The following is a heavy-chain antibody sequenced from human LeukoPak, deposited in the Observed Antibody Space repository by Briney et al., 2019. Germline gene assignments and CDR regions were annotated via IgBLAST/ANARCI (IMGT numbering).Heavy chain of an antibody. CDR1: GFTFSSYW. V-gene: IGHV3-7*05. CDR2: IKQDGSEK. J-gene: IGHJ4*02. Sequence: PGGSLRLSCAASGFTFSSYWMSWVRQAPGKGLEWVANIKQDGSEKYYVDSVKGRFTISGDNAKNSLYLQMNSLRAEDTAVYYCAREFDYGGNSPVIDYWGQGTLVTVSS. CDR3: AREFDYGGNSPVIDY. D-gene: IGHD4-23*01.